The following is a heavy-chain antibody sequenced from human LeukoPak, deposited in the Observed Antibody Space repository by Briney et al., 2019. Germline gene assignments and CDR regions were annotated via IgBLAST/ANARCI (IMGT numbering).Heavy chain of an antibody. CDR2: INPSGGST. Sequence: ASVKVSCKASGYSFSGYYINWVRQAPGQGLEWMGIINPSGGSTSYAQKFQGRVTMTRDTSTSTVYMELSSLRSEDTAVYYCARELELPGWFDPWGQGTLVTVSS. CDR3: ARELELPGWFDP. V-gene: IGHV1-46*01. D-gene: IGHD1-7*01. J-gene: IGHJ5*02. CDR1: GYSFSGYY.